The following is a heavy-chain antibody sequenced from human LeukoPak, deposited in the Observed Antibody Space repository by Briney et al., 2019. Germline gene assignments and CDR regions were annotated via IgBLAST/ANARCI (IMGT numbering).Heavy chain of an antibody. Sequence: PSETLSLTCTVSGGSIYSYYWSWIRQPPGKGLEGIGYIYNSGSTNYNPYLKSRVTISVDTSKNQVSLKLSSVTAADTAVYYCARFQSSSSWDYYYGLDVWGQGTTVTVSS. CDR1: GGSIYSYY. D-gene: IGHD2-2*01. V-gene: IGHV4-59*01. CDR3: ARFQSSSSWDYYYGLDV. J-gene: IGHJ6*02. CDR2: IYNSGST.